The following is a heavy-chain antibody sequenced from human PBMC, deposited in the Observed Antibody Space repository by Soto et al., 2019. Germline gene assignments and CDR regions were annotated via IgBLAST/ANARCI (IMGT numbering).Heavy chain of an antibody. V-gene: IGHV1-3*01. J-gene: IGHJ6*02. Sequence: ASVKVSCKASGYTFTSYAMHWVRQAPGQRLEWMGWINAGNGNTKYSQKFQGRVTITRDTSASTAYMELSSLRSEDTAVYYCARWDVWDYYYGMDVWGQGTTVTVSS. D-gene: IGHD3-16*01. CDR1: GYTFTSYA. CDR2: INAGNGNT. CDR3: ARWDVWDYYYGMDV.